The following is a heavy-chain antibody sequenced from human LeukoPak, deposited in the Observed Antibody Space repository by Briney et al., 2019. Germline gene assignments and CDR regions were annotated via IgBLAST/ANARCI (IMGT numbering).Heavy chain of an antibody. Sequence: GGSLRLSCAASGITFSSYGMHWVRQAPGKGLEWVTFIRYDGINKYYADSVRGRFTVSRDNAKNSMYLQMNSLRVDDTAVYYCARPGLYCSGGTCYPFESWGQGTLVTVSS. CDR3: ARPGLYCSGGTCYPFES. CDR1: GITFSSYG. J-gene: IGHJ4*02. CDR2: IRYDGINK. V-gene: IGHV3-30*02. D-gene: IGHD2-15*01.